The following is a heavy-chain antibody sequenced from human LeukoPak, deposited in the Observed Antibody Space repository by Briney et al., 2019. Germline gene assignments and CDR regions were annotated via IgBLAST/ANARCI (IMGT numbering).Heavy chain of an antibody. CDR2: IYQSGST. CDR1: GGSISSFY. J-gene: IGHJ4*02. CDR3: ARHDVIAGLNFFGK. V-gene: IGHV4-59*08. Sequence: SETLSLTCTVSGGSISSFYWSWIRQPPGLGLECIGSIYQSGSTYYNSDLKSRVTISIDTSNNQFSLKVKSVTAADAALYYCARHDVIAGLNFFGKWGQGVLVTVSS. D-gene: IGHD3-3*01.